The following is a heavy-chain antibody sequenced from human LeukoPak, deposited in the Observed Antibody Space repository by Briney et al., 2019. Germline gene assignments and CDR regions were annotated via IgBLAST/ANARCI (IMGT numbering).Heavy chain of an antibody. CDR3: ARDRTREQWLLAGNYYYYYGMDV. Sequence: ASVKVSCKASGYTLTSYGISWVRQAPGQGLEWMGWISAYNGNTNYAQKLQGRVTMTTDTSTSTAYMELRSLRSDDTAVYYCARDRTREQWLLAGNYYYYYGMDVWGQGTTVTVSS. J-gene: IGHJ6*02. D-gene: IGHD6-19*01. CDR1: GYTLTSYG. CDR2: ISAYNGNT. V-gene: IGHV1-18*01.